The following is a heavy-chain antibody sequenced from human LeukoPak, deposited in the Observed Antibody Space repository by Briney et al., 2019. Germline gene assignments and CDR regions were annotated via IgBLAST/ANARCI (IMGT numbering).Heavy chain of an antibody. Sequence: PGGSLSLSCAASGFTFSSYSMNWVRQAPGEGLEWVSSISSSSSYIYYADSVKGRFTISRDNAKNSLYLQMNSLRAEDTAVYYCARVLGGYYYDSSGSDAFDIWGQGTMVTVSS. V-gene: IGHV3-21*01. CDR3: ARVLGGYYYDSSGSDAFDI. CDR2: ISSSSSYI. D-gene: IGHD3-22*01. CDR1: GFTFSSYS. J-gene: IGHJ3*02.